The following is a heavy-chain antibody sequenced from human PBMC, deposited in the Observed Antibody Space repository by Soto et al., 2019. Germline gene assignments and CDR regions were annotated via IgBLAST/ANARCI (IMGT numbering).Heavy chain of an antibody. D-gene: IGHD6-19*01. CDR2: IYYSGST. V-gene: IGHV4-39*01. Sequence: PSETLSLTCTVSGGSISSSSYYWGWIRQPPGKGLEWIGSIYYSGSTYYNPSLKSRVTISVDTSKNQFSLKLSSVTAADTAVYYCARHSGLAGQHYYYSGMDVWGQGTTVTVSS. CDR1: GGSISSSSYY. J-gene: IGHJ6*02. CDR3: ARHSGLAGQHYYYSGMDV.